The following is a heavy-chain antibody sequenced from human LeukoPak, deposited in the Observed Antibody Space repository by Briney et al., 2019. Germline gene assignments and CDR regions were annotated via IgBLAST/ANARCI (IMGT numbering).Heavy chain of an antibody. CDR3: AKGGDILTGYYNYYYYYYMDV. J-gene: IGHJ6*03. Sequence: GGSLRLSCAASGFTFSSYAMSWVRQAPGEGLEWVSAISGSGGSTYYADSVKGRFTISRDNSKNTLYLQMNSLRAEDTAVYYCAKGGDILTGYYNYYYYYYMDVWGKGTTVTVSS. CDR2: ISGSGGST. V-gene: IGHV3-23*01. CDR1: GFTFSSYA. D-gene: IGHD3-9*01.